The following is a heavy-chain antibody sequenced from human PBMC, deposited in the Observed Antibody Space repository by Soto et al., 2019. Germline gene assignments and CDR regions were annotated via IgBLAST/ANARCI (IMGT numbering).Heavy chain of an antibody. V-gene: IGHV3-21*01. CDR1: GFTFSSYS. J-gene: IGHJ4*02. D-gene: IGHD2-15*01. Sequence: EVQLVESGGGLVKPGGSLRLSCAASGFTFSSYSMNWVRQAPGKGLEWVSSISSSSSYIYYADSVKGRFTISRDNAKNSLYLQMNSLRAEDTAVYYCAMGKALTTVVTDLSFDYWGQGTLVTVSS. CDR2: ISSSSSYI. CDR3: AMGKALTTVVTDLSFDY.